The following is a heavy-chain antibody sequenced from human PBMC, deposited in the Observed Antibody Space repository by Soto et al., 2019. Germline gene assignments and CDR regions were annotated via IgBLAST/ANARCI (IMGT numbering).Heavy chain of an antibody. D-gene: IGHD2-15*01. CDR1: GYTFTTYY. J-gene: IGHJ6*02. CDR2: INPSGGNT. CDR3: PRATSGVVDATTYYYGMDV. Sequence: ASVKVSCKASGYTFTTYYMHWVRQAPGQGLEWMGIINPSGGNTNYAQKFQGRVTMTRDTSTSTVYMELSSLRSEDTAVYYCPRATSGVVDATTYYYGMDVWGQGTTVTVSS. V-gene: IGHV1-46*01.